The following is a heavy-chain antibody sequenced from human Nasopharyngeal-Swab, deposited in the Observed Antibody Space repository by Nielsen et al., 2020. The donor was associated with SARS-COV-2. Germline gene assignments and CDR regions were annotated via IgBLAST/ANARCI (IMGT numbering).Heavy chain of an antibody. Sequence: GESLKISCKGSGYSFTSYWIAWVRQLPGKRLEWLGILYPRDSDTRYSPSFQGQVTISADKSISTAYLQWSSLKASDTAMYYCVRPEGVATSFKYYFQYGMDVWGQGTMVTVPS. D-gene: IGHD5-12*01. V-gene: IGHV5-51*01. J-gene: IGHJ6*02. CDR1: GYSFTSYW. CDR2: LYPRDSDT. CDR3: VRPEGVATSFKYYFQYGMDV.